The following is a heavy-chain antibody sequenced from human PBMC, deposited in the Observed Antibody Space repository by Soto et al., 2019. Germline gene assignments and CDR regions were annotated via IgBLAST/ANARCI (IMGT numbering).Heavy chain of an antibody. CDR3: ARARKGSGSDYYYHYGMDV. D-gene: IGHD3-3*01. CDR2: INHSGST. CDR1: GGSFSDYY. V-gene: IGHV4-34*01. Sequence: TLSLTCSVYGGSFSDYYWSWIRQPPGKGLEWIGEINHSGSTNYNPSLKSRVTISVHTSKNQFSLKLSSVTAADTAVYYCARARKGSGSDYYYHYGMDVWGKGTTVTVSS. J-gene: IGHJ6*04.